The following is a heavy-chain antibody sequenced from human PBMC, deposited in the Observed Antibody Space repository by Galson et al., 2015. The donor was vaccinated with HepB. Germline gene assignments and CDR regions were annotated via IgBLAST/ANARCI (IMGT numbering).Heavy chain of an antibody. CDR1: GFTFSNYG. CDR3: ARGGWKQQLDY. J-gene: IGHJ4*02. CDR2: ISGSSSTI. D-gene: IGHD6-13*01. Sequence: SLRLSCAASGFTFSNYGMNWVRQAPGKGLEWVSYISGSSSTIYYADSVKGRFTISRDNAKNSLSLQMNSLRDEDTAVYFCARGGWKQQLDYWGQGTLVTVSS. V-gene: IGHV3-48*02.